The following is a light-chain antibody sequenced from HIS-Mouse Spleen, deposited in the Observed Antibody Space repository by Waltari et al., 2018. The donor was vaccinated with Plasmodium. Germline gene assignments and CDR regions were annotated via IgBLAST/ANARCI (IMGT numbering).Light chain of an antibody. V-gene: IGKV4-1*01. CDR2: WAA. CDR3: QQYYSTPPYT. CDR1: QSVLYSSNNKNY. Sequence: DIVMTQSLDSLAVSLGERATINCKSSQSVLYSSNNKNYLAWYQQKPGQPPKLLIYWAATRESGVPDRFSGSWSGTDFTLTISSLQAEDVAVYYCQQYYSTPPYTFGQGTKLEIK. J-gene: IGKJ2*01.